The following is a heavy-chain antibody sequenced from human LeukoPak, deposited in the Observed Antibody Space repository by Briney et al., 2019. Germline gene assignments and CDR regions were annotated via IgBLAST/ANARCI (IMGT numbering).Heavy chain of an antibody. CDR2: MNPNSGNT. CDR1: GYTFTSYD. V-gene: IGHV1-8*01. D-gene: IGHD6-19*01. CDR3: ARVGYSSGWYEAFDI. Sequence: ASVKVSCKASGYTFTSYDINWVRQATGQGLEWMGWMNPNSGNTGYAQKFQGRVTMTMNTSISTAYMELSSLRSEDTAVYYCARVGYSSGWYEAFDIWGQGTMVTVSS. J-gene: IGHJ3*02.